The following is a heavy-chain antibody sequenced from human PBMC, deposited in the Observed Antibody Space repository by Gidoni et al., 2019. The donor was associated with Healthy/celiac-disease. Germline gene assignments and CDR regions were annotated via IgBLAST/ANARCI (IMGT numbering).Heavy chain of an antibody. CDR3: ARVGAVAPWYFDL. CDR2: IYYSGST. D-gene: IGHD6-19*01. V-gene: IGHV4-59*01. CDR1: GGSISSYY. J-gene: IGHJ2*01. Sequence: QVQLQESGPGLVKPSETLSLTCPVSGGSISSYYWSWIRQPPGKGLEWIGYIYYSGSTNYNPSLKSRVTISVDTSKNQFSLKLSSVTAADTAVYYCARVGAVAPWYFDLWGRGTLVTVSS.